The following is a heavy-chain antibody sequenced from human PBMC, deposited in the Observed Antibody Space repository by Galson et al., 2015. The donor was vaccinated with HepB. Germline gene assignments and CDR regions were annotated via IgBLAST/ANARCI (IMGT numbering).Heavy chain of an antibody. D-gene: IGHD3-3*01. V-gene: IGHV6-1*01. J-gene: IGHJ6*03. CDR1: GDSVSSNSAA. CDR3: ATNEEYTIFGVVTWSYYMDV. Sequence: CAISGDSVSSNSAAWNWIRQSPSRGLEWLGRTYYRSKWYNDYAVSVKSRITINPDTSKNQFSLQLNSVTPEDTAVYYCATNEEYTIFGVVTWSYYMDVWGKGTTVTVSS. CDR2: TYYRSKWYN.